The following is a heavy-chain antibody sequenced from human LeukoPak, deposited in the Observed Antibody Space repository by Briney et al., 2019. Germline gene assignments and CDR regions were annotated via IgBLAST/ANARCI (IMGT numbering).Heavy chain of an antibody. Sequence: ETLSLTCTVSGGSISSSSYHWGWIRQPPGKGLEWISYISGGTSTIYYADSVKGRFTISRDNAKNSLYLQMNSLRDEDTAVYYCVRKPHGSGSYYFDYWGQGTLVTVSS. V-gene: IGHV3-48*02. J-gene: IGHJ4*02. CDR2: ISGGTSTI. CDR3: VRKPHGSGSYYFDY. CDR1: GGSISSSS. D-gene: IGHD3-10*01.